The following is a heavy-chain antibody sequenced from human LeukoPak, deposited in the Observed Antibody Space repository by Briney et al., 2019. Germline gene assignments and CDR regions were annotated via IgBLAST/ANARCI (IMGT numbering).Heavy chain of an antibody. V-gene: IGHV4-59*01. Sequence: SETLSPTCTVSGGSISSYYWSWIRQPPGKGLEWIGYIYYSGSTNYNPSLKSRVTISVDTSKNQFSLKLSSVTAADTAVYYCARSPASSIAARGGGRYYYGMDVWGQGTTVTVSS. CDR2: IYYSGST. CDR3: ARSPASSIAARGGGRYYYGMDV. CDR1: GGSISSYY. D-gene: IGHD6-6*01. J-gene: IGHJ6*02.